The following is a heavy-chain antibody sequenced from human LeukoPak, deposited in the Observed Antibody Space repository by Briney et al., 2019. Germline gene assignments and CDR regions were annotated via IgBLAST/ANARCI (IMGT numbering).Heavy chain of an antibody. J-gene: IGHJ4*02. D-gene: IGHD2-15*01. CDR2: ISDSGTTI. Sequence: PGGSLRLSCAASGFIFSASSMSWIRQAPGKGLEWISYISDSGTTIYYADSVKGRFTISRDNAKNSLYLQMNGLRAEDTAVYYCARVYIAEDYWGQGTLVTVSS. CDR1: GFIFSASS. V-gene: IGHV3-11*01. CDR3: ARVYIAEDY.